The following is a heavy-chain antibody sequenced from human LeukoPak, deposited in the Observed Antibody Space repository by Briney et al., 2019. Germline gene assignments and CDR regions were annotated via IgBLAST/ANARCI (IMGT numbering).Heavy chain of an antibody. Sequence: GGSLRLSCAASGFTVSSNYMSWVRQAPGKGLEWVSVIYSGGSTYYADSVKGRFTISRDNSKNTLYLQMNSLRAEDTAVYYCARDPVQGHFDYWGQGTLVTVSS. CDR2: IYSGGST. V-gene: IGHV3-66*01. D-gene: IGHD6-6*01. CDR1: GFTVSSNY. CDR3: ARDPVQGHFDY. J-gene: IGHJ4*02.